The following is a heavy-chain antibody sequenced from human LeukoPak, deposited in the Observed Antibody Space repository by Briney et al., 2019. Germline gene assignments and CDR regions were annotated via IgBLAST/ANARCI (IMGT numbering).Heavy chain of an antibody. J-gene: IGHJ6*02. Sequence: PGGSLRLSCAASGFTFSSYSMNWVRQAPGKGLEWVSSISSSSSYIYYADSVKGRFTISRDNAKNSLYLQMNSLRAEDTAVYYCARSWLVCYWYYGMDVWGQGTTVTVSS. CDR2: ISSSSSYI. CDR1: GFTFSSYS. D-gene: IGHD2-21*02. CDR3: ARSWLVCYWYYGMDV. V-gene: IGHV3-21*01.